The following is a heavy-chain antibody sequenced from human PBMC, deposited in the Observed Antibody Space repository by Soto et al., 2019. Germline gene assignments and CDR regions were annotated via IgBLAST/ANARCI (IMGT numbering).Heavy chain of an antibody. CDR1: GFTFSSYW. CDR2: INKDGSEK. J-gene: IGHJ6*02. Sequence: PGWSLRLSWAASGFTFSSYWMSWVRQSPGKGLEWVAHINKDGSEKYYVDSVKGRFTISRDTAKNSLFLQMNSLRAEDTAVHYCARATYDAWRSYDYGMDVWGQGTTVTVSS. D-gene: IGHD3-16*01. V-gene: IGHV3-7*03. CDR3: ARATYDAWRSYDYGMDV.